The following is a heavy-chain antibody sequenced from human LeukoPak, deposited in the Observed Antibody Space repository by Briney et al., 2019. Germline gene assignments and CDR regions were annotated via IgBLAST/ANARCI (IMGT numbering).Heavy chain of an antibody. CDR3: ARDAEDWFDP. Sequence: PGGSLRLSCAASGFTFSDYYRSWLRQAPGKGLEWVSYISSGGSTIYYADSVRGRFTIARDNATTSLYLRMHRPTSEDTAVYYCARDAEDWFDPWGQGTLVTVSS. CDR2: ISSGGSTI. J-gene: IGHJ5*02. CDR1: GFTFSDYY. V-gene: IGHV3-11*04.